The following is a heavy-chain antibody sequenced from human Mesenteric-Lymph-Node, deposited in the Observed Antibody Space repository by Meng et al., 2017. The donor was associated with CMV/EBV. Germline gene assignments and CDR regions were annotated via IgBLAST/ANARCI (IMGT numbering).Heavy chain of an antibody. CDR1: GFTFRTYW. J-gene: IGHJ4*02. Sequence: GESLKISCAVSGFTFRTYWMSWVRQAPGKGLEWVANIKQDGSEKYYVDSVKGRFTISRDNAKNSLYLQMNSLRAEDTAVYYCARSPTCSSTSCYTDLFRYYFDYWGQGTLVTVSS. V-gene: IGHV3-7*01. CDR3: ARSPTCSSTSCYTDLFRYYFDY. CDR2: IKQDGSEK. D-gene: IGHD2-2*02.